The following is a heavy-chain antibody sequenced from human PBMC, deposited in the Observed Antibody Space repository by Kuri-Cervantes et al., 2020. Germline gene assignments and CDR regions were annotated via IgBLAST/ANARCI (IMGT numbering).Heavy chain of an antibody. V-gene: IGHV3-23*01. CDR1: GFTFSSYA. CDR2: ISGSGGST. D-gene: IGHD3-22*01. Sequence: GGSLRLSCAASGFTFSSYAMSWVRQAPGKGLEWVSAISGSGGSTYYADSVEGRFTISRDNSKNTLYLQMNSLRAEDTAVYYCARDKGIYDPSGVRGYYFDYWGQGTLVTVSS. J-gene: IGHJ4*02. CDR3: ARDKGIYDPSGVRGYYFDY.